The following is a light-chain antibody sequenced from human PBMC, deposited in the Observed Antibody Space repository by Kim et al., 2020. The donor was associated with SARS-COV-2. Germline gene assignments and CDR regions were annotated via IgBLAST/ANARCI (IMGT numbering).Light chain of an antibody. V-gene: IGKV2-28*01. Sequence: DIVMTQSPLSLPVTPGEPASISCRSSQSLLHNNAYNYLEWYLQKPEQSPQLLMFLASIRASGVPDRFSGSGSVTEFTLKASRVEDQDVATYYCMLALQSPPSFGQGTKL. J-gene: IGKJ2*03. CDR2: LAS. CDR1: QSLLHNNAYNY. CDR3: MLALQSPPS.